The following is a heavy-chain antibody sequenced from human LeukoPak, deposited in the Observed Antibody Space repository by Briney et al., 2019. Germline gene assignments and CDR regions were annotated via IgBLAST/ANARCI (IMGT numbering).Heavy chain of an antibody. CDR1: GFMFSAFW. CDR2: INPDGTRT. D-gene: IGHD6-13*01. V-gene: IGHV3-74*01. J-gene: IGHJ4*02. CDR3: ARGTAETAGIDY. Sequence: PGGSLRLSCAVSGFMFSAFWMFWVRQAPGKGLVWVSQINPDGTRTTYGDSAKGRFTVSRDNAKNTMCLQQNGMRVEDTAVYFCARGTAETAGIDYWGQGTLVSVSA.